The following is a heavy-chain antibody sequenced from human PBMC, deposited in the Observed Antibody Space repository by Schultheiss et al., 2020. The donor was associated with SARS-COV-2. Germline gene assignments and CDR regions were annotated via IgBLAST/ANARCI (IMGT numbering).Heavy chain of an antibody. CDR1: GGSISSYY. V-gene: IGHV4-59*01. CDR3: ARDRSYGDYSLAFDI. CDR2: IYYSGST. J-gene: IGHJ3*02. D-gene: IGHD4-17*01. Sequence: SETLSLTCTVSGGSISSYYWSWIRQPPGKGLEWIGYIYYSGSTYYNPSLKSRVTISVDTSKNQFSLKLSSVTAADTAVYYCARDRSYGDYSLAFDIWGQGTMVTVSS.